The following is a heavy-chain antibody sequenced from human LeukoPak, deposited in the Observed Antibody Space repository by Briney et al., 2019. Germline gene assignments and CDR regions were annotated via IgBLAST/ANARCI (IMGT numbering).Heavy chain of an antibody. D-gene: IGHD4-11*01. CDR1: GGSMSHYY. CDR2: IYFSGST. CDR3: TNTNYENFDY. Sequence: NPSETLSLTCAVSGGSMSHYYWSWIRQPPGKGLEWIGYIYFSGSTNYNPSLKSRVNISIDASKSQFSLKLSSVTAADTAVYYCTNTNYENFDYWGQGTLVTVSS. J-gene: IGHJ4*02. V-gene: IGHV4-59*08.